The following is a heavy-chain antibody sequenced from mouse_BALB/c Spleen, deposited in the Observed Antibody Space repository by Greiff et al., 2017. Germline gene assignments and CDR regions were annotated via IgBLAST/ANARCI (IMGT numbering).Heavy chain of an antibody. CDR1: GYTFTDYN. V-gene: IGHV1S29*02. CDR3: ARIYDGYYDFDY. D-gene: IGHD2-3*01. Sequence: VKLQESGPELVKPGASVKISCKASGYTFTDYNMHWVKQSHGKSLEWIGYIYPYNGGTGYNQKFKSKATLTVDNSSSTAYMELRSLTSEDSAVYYCARIYDGYYDFDYWGQGTTLTVSS. CDR2: IYPYNGGT. J-gene: IGHJ2*01.